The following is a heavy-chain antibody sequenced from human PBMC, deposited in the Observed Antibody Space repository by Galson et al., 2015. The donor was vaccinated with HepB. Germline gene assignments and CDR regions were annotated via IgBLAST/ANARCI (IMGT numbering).Heavy chain of an antibody. V-gene: IGHV1-2*02. J-gene: IGHJ3*01. CDR1: GYMFTGSY. CDR2: INPNSGGT. D-gene: IGHD6-13*01. CDR3: AREGGAAVTDAFDV. Sequence: SVKVSCKASGYMFTGSYVHWVRQAPGQGLEWMGWINPNSGGTDSPQKFQGRVTMTRDTSIGTAYMELSRLTSDDTGVYYCAREGGAAVTDAFDVWGQGTMVTVSS.